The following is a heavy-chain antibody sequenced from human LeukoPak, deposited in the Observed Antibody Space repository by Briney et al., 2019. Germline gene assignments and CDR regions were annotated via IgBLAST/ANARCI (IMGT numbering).Heavy chain of an antibody. CDR1: GYTFNSYG. CDR2: ISVYNGNT. Sequence: GASVEVSCKASGYTFNSYGISWVRQAPGQGLEWMGWISVYNGNTNYAQKLQGRVTMTTDTSTSTAYMELRSLRSDDTAVYYCARVAYYYDSSGYYFGYWGQGTLVTVSS. CDR3: ARVAYYYDSSGYYFGY. D-gene: IGHD3-22*01. V-gene: IGHV1-18*01. J-gene: IGHJ4*02.